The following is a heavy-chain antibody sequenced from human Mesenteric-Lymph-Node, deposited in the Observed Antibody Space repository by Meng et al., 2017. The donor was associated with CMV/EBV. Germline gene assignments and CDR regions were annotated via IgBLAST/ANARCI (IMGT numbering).Heavy chain of an antibody. J-gene: IGHJ6*02. Sequence: GESLKISCAASGFTFRSYEMNWVRQAPGKGLEWVSYISGSGNTRYYVDSVKGRFTISRDNAKNSLYLQMNSLRDEDTAVYYCARDFVDVRGQGTTVTVSS. CDR1: GFTFRSYE. CDR3: ARDFVDV. D-gene: IGHD3-3*01. V-gene: IGHV3-48*03. CDR2: ISGSGNTR.